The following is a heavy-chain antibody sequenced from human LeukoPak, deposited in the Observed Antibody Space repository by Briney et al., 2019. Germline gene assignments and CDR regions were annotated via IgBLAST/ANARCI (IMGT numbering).Heavy chain of an antibody. D-gene: IGHD6-6*01. Sequence: PSETLSLTCTVSGGSISSGGYYWSWIRQPPGKGLEWIGYIYHSGSTYYNPSLKSRVTISVDRSKNQFSLKLSSVTAADTAVYYCARGFSSAEPGESYYYYMDVWGKGTTVTVSS. CDR2: IYHSGST. V-gene: IGHV4-30-2*01. CDR1: GGSISSGGYY. CDR3: ARGFSSAEPGESYYYYMDV. J-gene: IGHJ6*03.